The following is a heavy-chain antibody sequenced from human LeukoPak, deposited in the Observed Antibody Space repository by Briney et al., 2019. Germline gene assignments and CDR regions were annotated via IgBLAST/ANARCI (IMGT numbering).Heavy chain of an antibody. CDR1: GFTFSDYY. J-gene: IGHJ4*02. CDR2: ISSSGSTI. CDR3: ARGPFWSGYYDD. V-gene: IGHV3-11*01. D-gene: IGHD3-3*01. Sequence: GGPLRLSCAASGFTFSDYYMSWIRQAPGKGLEWVSYISSSGSTIYYADSVKGRFTISRENAKNSLYLQMNSLRVEDTAIYYCARGPFWSGYYDDWGQGTLVTVSS.